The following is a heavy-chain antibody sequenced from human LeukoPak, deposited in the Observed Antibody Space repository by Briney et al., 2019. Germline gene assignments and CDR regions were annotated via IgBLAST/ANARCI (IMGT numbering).Heavy chain of an antibody. CDR2: IHFSGST. D-gene: IGHD4-17*01. J-gene: IGHJ4*02. V-gene: IGHV4-59*01. CDR3: ARTFRAGASDH. Sequence: PSETLXLXXXXXXGXFXSYYWSWIRQPPGKGLEWIGYIHFSGSTKYNPSLESRVTISADTSKNQFSLRLTSVTAADTAVYYCARTFRAGASDHWGQGTLVAVSS. CDR1: XGXFXSYY.